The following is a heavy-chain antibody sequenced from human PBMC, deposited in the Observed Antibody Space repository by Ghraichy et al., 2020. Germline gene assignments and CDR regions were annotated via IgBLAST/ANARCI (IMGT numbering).Heavy chain of an antibody. J-gene: IGHJ4*02. CDR1: GGSFSGYY. CDR3: ARDDSGWISFDY. CDR2: INHSGST. D-gene: IGHD6-19*01. V-gene: IGHV4-34*01. Sequence: SETLSLTCAVYGGSFSGYYWSWIRQPPGKGLEWIGEINHSGSTNYNPSLKSRVTISVDTSKNQFSLKLSSVTAADTAVYYCARDDSGWISFDYWGQGTLVTVSP.